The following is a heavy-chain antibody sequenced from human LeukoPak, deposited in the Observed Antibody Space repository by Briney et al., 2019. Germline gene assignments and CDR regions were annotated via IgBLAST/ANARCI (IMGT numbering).Heavy chain of an antibody. J-gene: IGHJ4*02. Sequence: SETLSLTCTVSGASISSYYWSWIRQPAGKGLEWIGRIYSSRSIYNPSLKSRVTMSVDTSKDQFSLKLSSVTAADTAVYYCARAAGRDTTSGLDFDYWGQGILVTVSS. D-gene: IGHD1-26*01. CDR3: ARAAGRDTTSGLDFDY. CDR1: GASISSYY. CDR2: IYSSRS. V-gene: IGHV4-4*07.